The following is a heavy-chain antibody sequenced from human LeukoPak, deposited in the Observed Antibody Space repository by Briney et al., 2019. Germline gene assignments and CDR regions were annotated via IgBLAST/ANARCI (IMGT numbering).Heavy chain of an antibody. J-gene: IGHJ6*02. CDR1: GGSISSYY. CDR3: AREVRYFDWVDYYYGIDV. V-gene: IGHV4-59*01. CDR2: IYYSGST. D-gene: IGHD3-9*01. Sequence: SETLSLTCTVSGGSISSYYWSWIRQPPGKGLEWIGYIYYSGSTNYNPSLKSRVTISVDTSKNQFSLKLSSVTAADTAVYYCAREVRYFDWVDYYYGIDVWGQGTTVTVSS.